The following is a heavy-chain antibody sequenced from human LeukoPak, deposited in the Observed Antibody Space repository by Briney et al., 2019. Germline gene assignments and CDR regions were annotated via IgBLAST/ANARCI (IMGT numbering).Heavy chain of an antibody. D-gene: IGHD6-6*01. CDR1: GGTFSSYA. CDR2: IIPIFGTA. V-gene: IGHV1-69*05. CDR3: ARSASIAAPYYFDY. J-gene: IGHJ4*02. Sequence: SVKVSCKASGGTFSSYAISWVRQAPGQGLEWMGGIIPIFGTANYAQKFQGRVTITTDESTSTAYMELSRLRSEDTAVYYCARSASIAAPYYFDYWGQGTLVTVSS.